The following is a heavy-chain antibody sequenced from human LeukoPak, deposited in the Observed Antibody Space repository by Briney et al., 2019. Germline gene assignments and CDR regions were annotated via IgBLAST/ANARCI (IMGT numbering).Heavy chain of an antibody. Sequence: ASVKVSCKASGYTFTSYYMHWVRQAPGQGLEWMGIINLIGGSTRYAQKFQGRVTMTRDTSTSTVHMELSGLRSEDTAVYYCARESDIAVAGTGFDYWGQGTLVTVSS. J-gene: IGHJ4*02. CDR3: ARESDIAVAGTGFDY. V-gene: IGHV1-46*01. CDR2: INLIGGST. CDR1: GYTFTSYY. D-gene: IGHD6-19*01.